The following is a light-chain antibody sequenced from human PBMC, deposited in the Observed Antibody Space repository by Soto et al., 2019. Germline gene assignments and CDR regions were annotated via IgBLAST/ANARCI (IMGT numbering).Light chain of an antibody. CDR3: NSYTTSSTHV. CDR1: SSEVGTYKY. CDR2: DVS. Sequence: QSVLTQPASVSGSPGQSITISCTGTSSEVGTYKYVSWYQQHPGKAPKLMIYDVSNRPSGVSNRFSGSKSGNTASLTISGLQAEDEADYYCNSYTTSSTHVFGTGTKVTVL. V-gene: IGLV2-14*03. J-gene: IGLJ1*01.